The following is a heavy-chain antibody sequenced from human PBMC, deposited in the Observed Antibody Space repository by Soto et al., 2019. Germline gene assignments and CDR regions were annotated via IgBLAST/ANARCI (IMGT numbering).Heavy chain of an antibody. CDR3: ARVAY. V-gene: IGHV3-21*01. CDR2: ISSGSSDT. CDR1: RFTFSRLS. Sequence: GGSLRLACEASRFTFSRLSMNWVRQVPGKGLEWVASISSGSSDTWYADSVKGRFIISRDNAQNSLFLQMSTLRPEDTAMYYCARVAYWGPGTQLTVSS. J-gene: IGHJ4*02.